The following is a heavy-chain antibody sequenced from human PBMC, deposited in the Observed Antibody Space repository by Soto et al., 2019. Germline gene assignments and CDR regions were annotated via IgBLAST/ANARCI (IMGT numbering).Heavy chain of an antibody. Sequence: SETLSLTCTVSGGSISSGGYYWSWIGHHPGKGLEWVGYIYYSGSTYYNPSLKSRVTISVDTSKNQFSLKLSSVTAADTAVYYCARDRSAAAGTFDYWGQGTLVTVSS. CDR3: ARDRSAAAGTFDY. J-gene: IGHJ4*02. V-gene: IGHV4-31*03. CDR2: IYYSGST. CDR1: GGSISSGGYY. D-gene: IGHD6-13*01.